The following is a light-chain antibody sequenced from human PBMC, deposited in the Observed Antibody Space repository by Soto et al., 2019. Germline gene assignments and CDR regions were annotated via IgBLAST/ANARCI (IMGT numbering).Light chain of an antibody. V-gene: IGKV3-15*01. CDR2: RAS. Sequence: EIVMTQSPATLSVSPGERATLSCRASQSVSSNLAWYQQKPGQAPRLLIYRASTRATGIPARFSGSGSGTEFTLTISSLQSEDFAVYYCQHRDTFGGGTKVEIK. CDR3: QHRDT. J-gene: IGKJ4*01. CDR1: QSVSSN.